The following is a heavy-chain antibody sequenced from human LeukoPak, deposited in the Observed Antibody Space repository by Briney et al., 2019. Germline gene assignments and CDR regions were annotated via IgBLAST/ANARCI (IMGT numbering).Heavy chain of an antibody. J-gene: IGHJ6*03. CDR1: GGSISSGGFY. CDR3: AATPRLHYYYYYMDV. V-gene: IGHV4-61*08. D-gene: IGHD5-24*01. Sequence: PSETLSLTCTVSGGSISSGGFYWTWIRQHPGKGLEWIGYIYYSGATNYNPSLKSRVTISVDTSKNQFSLKLSSVTAADTAVYYCAATPRLHYYYYYMDVWGKGTTVTVSS. CDR2: IYYSGAT.